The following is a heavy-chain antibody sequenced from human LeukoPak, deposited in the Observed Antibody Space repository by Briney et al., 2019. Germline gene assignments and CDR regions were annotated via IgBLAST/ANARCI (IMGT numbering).Heavy chain of an antibody. D-gene: IGHD2-21*02. V-gene: IGHV4-59*01. CDR2: IYFSGST. Sequence: AETLSHTCPVPGCSISRYYWSWIGPPPAKGLAWIGYIYFSGSTNYNPSRKGRVTISAGTSKNPYSLKLSSVTAADPAVYYCARDLGFCGGDYYSHTWFDPWGQGTLVTVSS. J-gene: IGHJ5*02. CDR1: GCSISRYY. CDR3: ARDLGFCGGDYYSHTWFDP.